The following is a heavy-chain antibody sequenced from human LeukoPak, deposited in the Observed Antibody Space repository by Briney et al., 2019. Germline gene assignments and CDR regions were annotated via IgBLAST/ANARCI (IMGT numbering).Heavy chain of an antibody. V-gene: IGHV4-59*01. J-gene: IGHJ4*02. Sequence: PSETLSLTCTVSGGSISSYYWSWIRQPPGKGLEWIGYIYYSGSTNYNPSLKSRVTISVDTSKNQFSLKLSSVTAADTAVYYCARVHRHRIRGVGGYYFDYWGQGTLVTVSS. CDR3: ARVHRHRIRGVGGYYFDY. CDR2: IYYSGST. CDR1: GGSISSYY. D-gene: IGHD1-26*01.